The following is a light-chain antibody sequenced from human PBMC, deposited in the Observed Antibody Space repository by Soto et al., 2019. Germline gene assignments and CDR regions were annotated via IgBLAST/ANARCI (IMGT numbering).Light chain of an antibody. CDR2: ANN. J-gene: IGLJ3*02. CDR3: AAWDDSLKGWV. CDR1: SSNIGSET. Sequence: QSVLTQPPSASGTPGQRVTISCSGSSSNIGSETVNWYQQVPGTAPKLLIYANNQRPSGVPDRFSVSKSGTSASLANGGLQSEDEADYYCAAWDDSLKGWVFGGGTKVTVL. V-gene: IGLV1-44*01.